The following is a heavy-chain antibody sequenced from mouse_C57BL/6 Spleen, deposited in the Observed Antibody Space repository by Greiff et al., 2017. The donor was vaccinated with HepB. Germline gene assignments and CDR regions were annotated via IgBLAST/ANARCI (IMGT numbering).Heavy chain of an antibody. CDR3: AREVTTNYDAMDY. Sequence: EVMLVESGGGLVKPGGSLKLSCAASGFTFSSYAMSWVRQTPEKRLEWVATISDGGSYTYYPDNVKGRFTISRDNAKNDRYLQMSHLKSEDTAMYYCAREVTTNYDAMDYWGQGTSVTVSS. CDR1: GFTFSSYA. V-gene: IGHV5-4*01. J-gene: IGHJ4*01. D-gene: IGHD2-5*01. CDR2: ISDGGSYT.